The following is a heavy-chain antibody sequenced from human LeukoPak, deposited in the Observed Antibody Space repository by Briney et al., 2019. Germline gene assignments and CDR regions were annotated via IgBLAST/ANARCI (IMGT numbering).Heavy chain of an antibody. J-gene: IGHJ6*02. D-gene: IGHD2-21*01. V-gene: IGHV3-30*18. CDR1: GFTFSSYG. Sequence: GRSLRLSCAASGFTFSSYGMHWLRQAPGKGLEWVAVISYDGSNKYYADSVKGRFTISRDNSKNTLYLQMNSLRAEDTAVYYCANPVVLSDPYYYGMDVWGQGTTVTVSS. CDR2: ISYDGSNK. CDR3: ANPVVLSDPYYYGMDV.